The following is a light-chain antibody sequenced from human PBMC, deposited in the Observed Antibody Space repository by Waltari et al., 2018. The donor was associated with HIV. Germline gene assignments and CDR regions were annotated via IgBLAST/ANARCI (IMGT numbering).Light chain of an antibody. Sequence: DIVMTQSPLSLPVTPGEPASISCRSSQSLLHSNGYNYLDWYLQKPGQSPKLLIYLGSNRASGVSDRFSGSGSGTYFTLKISRVEAEDVGVYYGMQALQTPRTFGQGTKVEIK. CDR2: LGS. CDR1: QSLLHSNGYNY. CDR3: MQALQTPRT. V-gene: IGKV2-28*01. J-gene: IGKJ1*01.